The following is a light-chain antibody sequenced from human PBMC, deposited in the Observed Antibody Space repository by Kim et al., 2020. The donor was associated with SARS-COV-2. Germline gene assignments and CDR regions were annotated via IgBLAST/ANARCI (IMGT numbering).Light chain of an antibody. Sequence: GQSVTISCTGTSSDVGRYNRVSWYQQPPGTAPKLIIYEVTNRPSGVPDRFSGSKSGNVASLTISGLRAEDEADYYCNSYTSTYRYVFGSGTQLTVL. J-gene: IGLJ1*01. CDR2: EVT. CDR1: SSDVGRYNR. CDR3: NSYTSTYRYV. V-gene: IGLV2-18*02.